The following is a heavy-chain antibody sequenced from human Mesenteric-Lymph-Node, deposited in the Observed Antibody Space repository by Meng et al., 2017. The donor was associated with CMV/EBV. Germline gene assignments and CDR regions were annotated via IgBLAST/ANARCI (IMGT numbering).Heavy chain of an antibody. Sequence: GGSLRLSCAASGFTFSSYAMIWVRQAPGKGLEWVSTLSGSGDSTYYADSVKGRFTISRDNSKNTLYVQMKSLRAEDTAVYYCAKRSTTQCSGGSCYTSYFDYWGQGTLVTVSS. J-gene: IGHJ4*02. V-gene: IGHV3-23*01. CDR3: AKRSTTQCSGGSCYTSYFDY. CDR1: GFTFSSYA. CDR2: LSGSGDST. D-gene: IGHD2-15*01.